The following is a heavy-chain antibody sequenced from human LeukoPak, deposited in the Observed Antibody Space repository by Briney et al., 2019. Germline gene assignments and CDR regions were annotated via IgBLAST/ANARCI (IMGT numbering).Heavy chain of an antibody. D-gene: IGHD2-2*01. CDR3: ARVRYCSSTSCP. CDR1: GGSISSSSYY. Sequence: SETLSLTCTVSGGSISSSSYYWGWIRQPPGKGLEWIGSIYYSGSTYYNPSLKSRVTISVDTSKNQFSLKLSSVTAADTAVYYCARVRYCSSTSCPWGQGTLVTVSS. CDR2: IYYSGST. J-gene: IGHJ5*02. V-gene: IGHV4-39*01.